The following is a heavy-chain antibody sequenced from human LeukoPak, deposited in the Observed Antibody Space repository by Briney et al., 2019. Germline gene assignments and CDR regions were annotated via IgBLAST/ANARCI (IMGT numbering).Heavy chain of an antibody. D-gene: IGHD6-19*01. CDR1: GDIFTTYD. CDR2: MNPNSGNT. CDR3: ARGRGSGHKENWFDP. J-gene: IGHJ5*02. V-gene: IGHV1-8*01. Sequence: ASVMVSCKASGDIFTTYDINWVRQATGQGLEWMGWMNPNSGNTGYTQKFQGRVTMTRNTSISTAYMELSSLRSEDTAVYYCARGRGSGHKENWFDPWGQGTLVTVSS.